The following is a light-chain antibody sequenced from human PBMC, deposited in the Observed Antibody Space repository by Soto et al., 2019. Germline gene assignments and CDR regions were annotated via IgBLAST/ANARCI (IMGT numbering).Light chain of an antibody. Sequence: EIVLTQYPATLSLSPGEGATLSCRASQSVSNYLAWYQQKPGQAPRLLIYDASNRASDIPARFSGSGSGTDFTLTISSLEPEDVAVYYCQQRSTWLFGPGTKVDI. J-gene: IGKJ3*01. CDR1: QSVSNY. CDR2: DAS. CDR3: QQRSTWL. V-gene: IGKV3-11*01.